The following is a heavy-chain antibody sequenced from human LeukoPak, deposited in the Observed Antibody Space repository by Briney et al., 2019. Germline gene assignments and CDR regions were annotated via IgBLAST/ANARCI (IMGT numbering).Heavy chain of an antibody. D-gene: IGHD3-3*01. CDR1: GFTFGDYA. V-gene: IGHV3-49*03. CDR3: TRDLNDFWSGYYPGHFDY. Sequence: GGSLRLSCTASGFTFGDYAMSWFRQAPGKGLEWVGFIRSKAYGGTREYAASVKGRFTISRDDSKSIAYLQMNSLKTEDTAVYYCTRDLNDFWSGYYPGHFDYWGQGTLVTVSS. J-gene: IGHJ4*02. CDR2: IRSKAYGGTR.